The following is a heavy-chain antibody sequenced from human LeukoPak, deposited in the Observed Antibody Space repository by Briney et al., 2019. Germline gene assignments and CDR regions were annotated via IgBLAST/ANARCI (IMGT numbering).Heavy chain of an antibody. D-gene: IGHD2-15*01. Sequence: PGGSLRLSCAASGFTFSNYNMNWVRQAPGKGLEWVSYISRSSGTIYYADSVKGRFTISRDNAKNSPYLQMNSLRDEDTAVYYCARKVGYIDYWGQGPLVSV. CDR1: GFTFSNYN. CDR3: ARKVGYIDY. J-gene: IGHJ4*02. CDR2: ISRSSGTI. V-gene: IGHV3-48*02.